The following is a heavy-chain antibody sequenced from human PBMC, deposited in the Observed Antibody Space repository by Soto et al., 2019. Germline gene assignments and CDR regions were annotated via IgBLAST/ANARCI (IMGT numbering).Heavy chain of an antibody. CDR2: FDPEDGET. Sequence: ASVKVSCKVSGYTLTELSMHWLRQAPGKGLEWMGGFDPEDGETIYAQKFQGRVTMTEDTSTDTAYMELSSLRSEDTAVYYCATTNYYDSSGYLLYFQHWGQGTLVTVSS. CDR3: ATTNYYDSSGYLLYFQH. V-gene: IGHV1-24*01. D-gene: IGHD3-22*01. J-gene: IGHJ1*01. CDR1: GYTLTELS.